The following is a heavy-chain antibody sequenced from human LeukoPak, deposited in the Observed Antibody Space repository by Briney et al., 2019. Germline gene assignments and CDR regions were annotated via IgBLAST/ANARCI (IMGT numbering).Heavy chain of an antibody. V-gene: IGHV3-23*01. CDR1: GVTFNSYA. CDR3: AKDGGGRGLGGGAFVM. CDR2: IRGSGVGT. Sequence: TGGSLRLSCAASGVTFNSYAMSWVRQTPERGLEWVSAIRGSGVGTYYADSVKGRFTISRDNSKNTLYLQMNSLGAEDTAVYYCAKDGGGRGLGGGAFVMWGQGTMVTVSS. D-gene: IGHD3-16*01. J-gene: IGHJ3*02.